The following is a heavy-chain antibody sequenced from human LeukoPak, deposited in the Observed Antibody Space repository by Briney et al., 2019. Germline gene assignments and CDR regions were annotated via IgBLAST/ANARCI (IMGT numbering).Heavy chain of an antibody. CDR3: ARGAQFYGSGSFDY. CDR2: ISGSGGTT. Sequence: GGSLRLSCAASGFSFSDYAMSWVRQAPGKGLEWVSVISGSGGTTYYADSVKGRFTISRDNAKNSLYLQLNSLRADDTATYYCARGAQFYGSGSFDYWGRGTLVTVSS. J-gene: IGHJ4*02. CDR1: GFSFSDYA. V-gene: IGHV3-23*01. D-gene: IGHD3-10*01.